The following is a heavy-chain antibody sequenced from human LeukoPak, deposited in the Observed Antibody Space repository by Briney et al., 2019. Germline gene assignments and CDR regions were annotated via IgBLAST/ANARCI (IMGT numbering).Heavy chain of an antibody. CDR3: ARDYDYVWGSSGY. Sequence: GGSLSLSCAASGFTFSSYGMHWVRQAPGKGLEWVAVISHDGSNKYYVDSVKGRFTISRDNSKNTLYLQMDDLRAEDTAVYYCARDYDYVWGSSGYWGQGTLVTVSS. D-gene: IGHD3-16*01. V-gene: IGHV3-30*19. J-gene: IGHJ4*02. CDR1: GFTFSSYG. CDR2: ISHDGSNK.